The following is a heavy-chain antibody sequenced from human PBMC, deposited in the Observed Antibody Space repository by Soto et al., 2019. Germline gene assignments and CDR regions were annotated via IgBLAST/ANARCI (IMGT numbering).Heavy chain of an antibody. CDR3: ARGGYYYDSSGYYSFYYGMDV. CDR1: GGSFSGYY. J-gene: IGHJ6*02. D-gene: IGHD3-22*01. V-gene: IGHV4-34*01. Sequence: SETLSLTCAVYGGSFSGYYWSWIRQPPGKGLEWIGEINHSGSTNYNPSLKSRVTISVDTSKNQFSLKLSSVTAADTAVYYCARGGYYYDSSGYYSFYYGMDVWGQGTTVTVSS. CDR2: INHSGST.